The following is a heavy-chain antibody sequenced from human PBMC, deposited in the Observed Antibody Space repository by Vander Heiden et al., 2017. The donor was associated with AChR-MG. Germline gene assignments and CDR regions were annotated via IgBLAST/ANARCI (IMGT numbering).Heavy chain of an antibody. CDR2: IYYSGST. CDR3: ARLPGDVTNGDPTVGSSAYYFDY. Sequence: QLQLQESGPGLVKPSETLSLTCTVSGGSISSSSYYWGWIRQPPGKGLEWIGSIYYSGSTYYNPSLKSRVTISVDTSKNQFSLKLSSVTAADTAVYYCARLPGDVTNGDPTVGSSAYYFDYWGQGTLVTVSS. J-gene: IGHJ4*02. V-gene: IGHV4-39*01. D-gene: IGHD4-17*01. CDR1: GGSISSSSYY.